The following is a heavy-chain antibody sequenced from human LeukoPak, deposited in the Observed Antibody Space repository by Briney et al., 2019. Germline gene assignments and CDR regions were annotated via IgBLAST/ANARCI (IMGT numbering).Heavy chain of an antibody. CDR1: GYTFTSYA. D-gene: IGHD3-22*01. J-gene: IGHJ4*02. CDR3: ARDSSEWSMDY. CDR2: ISGYNGNT. Sequence: ASVKVSCKASGYTFTSYAMNWVRQAPGQGLEWMGWISGYNGNTDYAQKLQGRVTMTTDTSTSTAYMELRSLRSDDTAVYYCARDSSEWSMDYWGQGTLVTVSS. V-gene: IGHV1-18*01.